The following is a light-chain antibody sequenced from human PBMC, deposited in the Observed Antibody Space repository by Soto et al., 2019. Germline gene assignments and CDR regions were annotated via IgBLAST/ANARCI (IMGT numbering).Light chain of an antibody. Sequence: ENVLTQSPGTLSLSPGARATLSCRASQSVSTSSLAWYQQKGGQAPRLLIHGASSRATGIPDRFSGSGSGTDFTLTISRLEPEDFAVYYCQQYGSSPRTFGQGTKVDI. CDR1: QSVSTSS. J-gene: IGKJ1*01. CDR2: GAS. V-gene: IGKV3-20*01. CDR3: QQYGSSPRT.